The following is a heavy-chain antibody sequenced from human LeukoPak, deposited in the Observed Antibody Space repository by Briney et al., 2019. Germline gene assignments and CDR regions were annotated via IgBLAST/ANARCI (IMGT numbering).Heavy chain of an antibody. CDR1: DFIFSNYW. J-gene: IGHJ3*02. V-gene: IGHV3-30*18. CDR3: AKEDDAIDAFDI. Sequence: PGGSLRLSCAASDFIFSNYWMHWVRQAPGKGLEWVAVISYDGSNKYYADSVKGRFTISRDSSKNTLDLQMNSLRAEDTAVYYCAKEDDAIDAFDIWGQGTMVTVSS. CDR2: ISYDGSNK. D-gene: IGHD1-1*01.